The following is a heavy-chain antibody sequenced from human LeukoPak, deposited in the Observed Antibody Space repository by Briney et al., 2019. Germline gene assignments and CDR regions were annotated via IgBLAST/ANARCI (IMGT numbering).Heavy chain of an antibody. Sequence: GGSLRLSCAASGFSFNFFSMNWVRQAPGKGLEWLLYISNTGDTIYYADSVKGRFAIARDNAKDTVYLQMNSLRAEDTAVYYCARVRSGYHMDVWGKGTTVTVSS. CDR2: ISNTGDTI. J-gene: IGHJ6*03. V-gene: IGHV3-48*01. CDR3: ARVRSGYHMDV. D-gene: IGHD3-10*01. CDR1: GFSFNFFS.